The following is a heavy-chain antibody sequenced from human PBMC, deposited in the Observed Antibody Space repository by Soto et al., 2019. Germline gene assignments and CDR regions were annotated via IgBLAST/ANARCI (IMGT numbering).Heavy chain of an antibody. CDR1: GFTVSYNY. J-gene: IGHJ6*03. CDR2: IYRGGDT. CDR3: AKEVGGCSSSGCNLYYYYYMDV. D-gene: IGHD2-2*01. Sequence: PGWSLRLSCAASGFTVSYNYMSWVRQAPGRGLEWVSVIYRGGDTFYADSVKGRFTISRDNSKNTLYLQMNSLRAEDTAVYYCAKEVGGCSSSGCNLYYYYYMDVWGKGTTVTVSS. V-gene: IGHV3-66*01.